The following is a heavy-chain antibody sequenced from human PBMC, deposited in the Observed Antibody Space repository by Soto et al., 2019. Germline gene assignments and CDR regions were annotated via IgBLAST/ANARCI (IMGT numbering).Heavy chain of an antibody. CDR1: GFTFSSYA. Sequence: GSLRLSCAASGFTFSSYAMSWVRQAPGKGLEWVSAISGSGGSTYYADSVKGRFTISRDNSKNTLYLQMNSLRAEDTAVYYCAKDLDYCSGGSCYPPPFDYWGQGT. J-gene: IGHJ4*01. V-gene: IGHV3-23*01. CDR2: ISGSGGST. D-gene: IGHD2-15*01. CDR3: AKDLDYCSGGSCYPPPFDY.